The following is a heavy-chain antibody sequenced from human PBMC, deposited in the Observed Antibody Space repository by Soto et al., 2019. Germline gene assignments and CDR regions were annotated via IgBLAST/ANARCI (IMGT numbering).Heavy chain of an antibody. J-gene: IGHJ4*02. V-gene: IGHV4-59*01. Sequence: SETLSLTCTVSGGSISSYYWSWIRQPPGKGLEWIGYIYYSGSTNYNPSLKSRVTISVDTSKNQFSLKLSSVTAADTAVYYCATHPPYGPLDYWGQGTLVTVSS. CDR3: ATHPPYGPLDY. CDR1: GGSISSYY. CDR2: IYYSGST. D-gene: IGHD4-17*01.